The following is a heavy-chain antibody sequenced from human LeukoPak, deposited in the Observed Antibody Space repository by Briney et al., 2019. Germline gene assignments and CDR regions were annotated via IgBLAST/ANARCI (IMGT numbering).Heavy chain of an antibody. CDR3: AKDSEVTAIVGYFDS. V-gene: IGHV3-23*01. CDR2: ISSSGGST. J-gene: IGHJ4*02. Sequence: GGTLRLSCAASGFTFNSYGMSWVRQAPGKGLEWVSFISSSGGSTYYADSVKGWFTISRDNSKNTLYLQMKSLRAEDTAVYYCAKDSEVTAIVGYFDSWGQGTLVTVSS. CDR1: GFTFNSYG. D-gene: IGHD2-21*02.